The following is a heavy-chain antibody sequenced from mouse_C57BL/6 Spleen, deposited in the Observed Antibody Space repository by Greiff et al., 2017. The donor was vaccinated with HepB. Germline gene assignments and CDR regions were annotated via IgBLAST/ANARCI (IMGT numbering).Heavy chain of an antibody. CDR2: IDPENGDT. CDR1: GFNIKDDY. J-gene: IGHJ3*01. Sequence: VQLKQSGAELVRPGASVKLSCTASGFNIKDDYMHWVKQRPEQGLEWIGWIDPENGDTEYASKFQGKATITADTSSNTAYLQLSSLTSEDTAVYYWTTGGGFRRGFAYWGQGTLVTVSA. CDR3: TTGGGFRRGFAY. V-gene: IGHV14-4*01.